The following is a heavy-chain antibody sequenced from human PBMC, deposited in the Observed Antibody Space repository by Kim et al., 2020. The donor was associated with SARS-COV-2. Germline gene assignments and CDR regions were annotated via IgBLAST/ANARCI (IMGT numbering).Heavy chain of an antibody. CDR1: GFTFSSYW. CDR3: ARDFGIQLWSRNYYGMDV. Sequence: GGSLRLSCAASGFTFSSYWMHWVRQAPGKGLVWVSRINSDGSSTSYADSVKGRFTISRDNAKNTLYLQMNSLRAEDTAVYYCARDFGIQLWSRNYYGMDVWGQGTTVTVSS. V-gene: IGHV3-74*01. CDR2: INSDGSST. J-gene: IGHJ6*02. D-gene: IGHD5-18*01.